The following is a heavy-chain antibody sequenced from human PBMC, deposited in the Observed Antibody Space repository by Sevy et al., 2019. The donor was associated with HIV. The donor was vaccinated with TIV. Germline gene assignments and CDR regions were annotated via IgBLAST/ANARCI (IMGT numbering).Heavy chain of an antibody. Sequence: GGSLRLSCRVSVISFTTSGMHWVRQAPGKGLEWVAVISYHGRDKFYAESVKGRSNISRDNSKNMVYLQIDSLRPEDTAVYYCAKDFTGYNGLDVWGQGTMVTVSS. V-gene: IGHV3-30*18. J-gene: IGHJ6*02. CDR1: VISFTTSG. CDR2: ISYHGRDK. D-gene: IGHD3-9*01. CDR3: AKDFTGYNGLDV.